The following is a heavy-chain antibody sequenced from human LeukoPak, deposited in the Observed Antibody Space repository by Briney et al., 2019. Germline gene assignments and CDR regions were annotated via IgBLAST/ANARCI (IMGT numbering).Heavy chain of an antibody. V-gene: IGHV4-39*01. Sequence: PSETLSLTCAVSRDSITCRGYYSGWIRQPPGKGLEWIGSIYNSGYTYYNPSLNSQVTISVDTSKKQSYLKLCSVTAADTAVYYCARHDCWGQGTLVTVSS. CDR3: ARHDC. J-gene: IGHJ4*02. CDR2: IYNSGYT. CDR1: RDSITCRGYY.